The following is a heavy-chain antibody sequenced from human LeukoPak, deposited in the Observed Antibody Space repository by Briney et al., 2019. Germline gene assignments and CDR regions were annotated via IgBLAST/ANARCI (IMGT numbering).Heavy chain of an antibody. D-gene: IGHD4-17*01. V-gene: IGHV1-8*01. CDR1: GFTFTSYD. Sequence: GASVKVSCKASGFTFTSYDINWVRQASGQGLEWMGWMNPNNGNTGYAQKFQGRVTMTEDTSTDTAYMELSSLRSEDTAVYYCATVTTDGDYAYWGQGTLVTVSS. CDR3: ATVTTDGDYAY. J-gene: IGHJ4*02. CDR2: MNPNNGNT.